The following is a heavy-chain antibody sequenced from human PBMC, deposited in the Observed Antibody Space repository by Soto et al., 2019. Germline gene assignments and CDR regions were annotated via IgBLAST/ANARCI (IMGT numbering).Heavy chain of an antibody. CDR1: GGSFSGYY. CDR3: ARGRDYYGSGSYYKRHFYYYYGMDV. D-gene: IGHD3-10*01. Sequence: PSETLSLTCAVYGGSFSGYYWSWIRQPPGKGLEWIGEINHSGSTNYNPSLKSRVTISVDTSKNQFSLKLGSVTAADTAVYYCARGRDYYGSGSYYKRHFYYYYGMDVWGQGTTVTVSS. V-gene: IGHV4-34*01. J-gene: IGHJ6*02. CDR2: INHSGST.